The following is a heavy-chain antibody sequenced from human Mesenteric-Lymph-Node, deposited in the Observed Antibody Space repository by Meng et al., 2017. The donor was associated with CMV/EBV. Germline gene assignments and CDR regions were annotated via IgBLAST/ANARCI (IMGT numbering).Heavy chain of an antibody. CDR3: ARDYRSNYYYYGMDV. CDR1: GYTFTNYD. D-gene: IGHD1-14*01. J-gene: IGHJ6*02. CDR2: INPNSGGT. Sequence: ASVKVSCKASGYTFTNYDIDWVRQATGQGLEWMRWINPNSGGTNYAQKFQGRVTMTRDTSISTAYMELSRLRSDDTAVYYCARDYRSNYYYYGMDVWGQGTTVTVSS. V-gene: IGHV1-2*02.